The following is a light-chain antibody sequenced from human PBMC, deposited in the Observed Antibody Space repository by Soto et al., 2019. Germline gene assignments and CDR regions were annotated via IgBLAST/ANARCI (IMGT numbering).Light chain of an antibody. CDR1: QSVGSIY. Sequence: DIVLTQSPGTLSLSPGERATLSCRASQSVGSIYLAWYQQKPGQAPRLLIHGASNRSSGIPDRFSGSGSGIDFTLPISRLEPEEFAVYYCQQYGSSPRTFGQGTNVEIK. CDR2: GAS. V-gene: IGKV3-20*01. CDR3: QQYGSSPRT. J-gene: IGKJ1*01.